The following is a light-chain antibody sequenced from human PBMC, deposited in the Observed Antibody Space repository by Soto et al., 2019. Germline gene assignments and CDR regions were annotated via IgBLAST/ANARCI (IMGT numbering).Light chain of an antibody. CDR2: DNS. CDR1: SSNIGAGYD. CDR3: QSYDSSLTGYV. J-gene: IGLJ1*01. V-gene: IGLV1-40*01. Sequence: QSVLTQPPSVSGGPGQRVTISCTGSSSNIGAGYDVHWYQQLPGTAPKLLIYDNSNRPSGVPDRFSGSKSGTSASLAITGLQAEDEAEYYCQSYDSSLTGYVFGSGTQLTVL.